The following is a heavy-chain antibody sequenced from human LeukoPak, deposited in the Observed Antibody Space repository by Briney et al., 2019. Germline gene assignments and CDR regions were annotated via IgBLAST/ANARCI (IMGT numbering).Heavy chain of an antibody. V-gene: IGHV3-48*03. J-gene: IGHJ4*02. Sequence: PGGSLRLSCAASGFTFSSYEMNWVRQAPGKGLEWVSYISSSGSTIYYADSVKGRFTISRDNAKNSLYLQMNSLRAEDTALYYCAKDIATVKLYYFDYWGQGTLVTVSS. CDR3: AKDIATVKLYYFDY. D-gene: IGHD4-11*01. CDR1: GFTFSSYE. CDR2: ISSSGSTI.